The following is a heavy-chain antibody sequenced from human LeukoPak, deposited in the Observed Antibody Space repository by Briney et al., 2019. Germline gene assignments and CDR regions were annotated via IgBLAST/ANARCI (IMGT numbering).Heavy chain of an antibody. CDR3: ARGWSIVGAKNIRFHQKYDY. CDR2: INHSGST. V-gene: IGHV4-34*01. CDR1: GGSFSGYY. D-gene: IGHD1-26*01. J-gene: IGHJ4*02. Sequence: SETLSLTCAVYGGSFSGYYWSWIRQPPGKGLEWIGEINHSGSTNYNPSLKSRVTISVDTSKNQFSLKLSSVTAADTAVYYCARGWSIVGAKNIRFHQKYDYWGQGTLVTVSS.